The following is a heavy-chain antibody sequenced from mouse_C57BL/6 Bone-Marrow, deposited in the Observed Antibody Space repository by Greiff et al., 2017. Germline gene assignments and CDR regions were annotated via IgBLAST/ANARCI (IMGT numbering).Heavy chain of an antibody. CDR1: GYTFPSYW. D-gene: IGHD1-2*01. CDR2: IYPGSGST. CDR3: ARSLDGDYAMDY. J-gene: IGHJ4*01. V-gene: IGHV1-55*01. Sequence: QVQLQQSGAELVKPGASVKMSCKASGYTFPSYWITWVKQRPGQGLEWIGDIYPGSGSTNYNEKFKSKATLTVDTSSSTAYMQLSSLTSEDSAVYYCARSLDGDYAMDYWGQGTSVTVSS.